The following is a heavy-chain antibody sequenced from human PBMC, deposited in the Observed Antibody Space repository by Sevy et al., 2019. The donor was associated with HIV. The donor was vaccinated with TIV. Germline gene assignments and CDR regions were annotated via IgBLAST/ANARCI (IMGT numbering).Heavy chain of an antibody. V-gene: IGHV3-49*03. Sequence: GGSLRLSCTASGFSFGDYALSRFRQAPGKGLEWLGFIRNQAYGGTSEYAASVKGRFTISRDDSKSIAYLQMNSLKTEDTAVYYCSKVRYCTSTSCPTDFDYWGQGTLVTVSS. CDR1: GFSFGDYA. J-gene: IGHJ4*02. CDR2: IRNQAYGGTS. D-gene: IGHD2-2*01. CDR3: SKVRYCTSTSCPTDFDY.